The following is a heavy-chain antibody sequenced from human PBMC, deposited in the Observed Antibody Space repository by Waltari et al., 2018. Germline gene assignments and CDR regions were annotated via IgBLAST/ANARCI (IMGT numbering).Heavy chain of an antibody. Sequence: EVQLLESGGGLVQPGGSLRLSCAASGFTFSSYAMSWVRQAPGKGLEWVSAISGSGGSTYYAESGKGRFTISRDNSKNTLYLQMNSLRAEDTAVYYCASYCSGGSCYGYYFDYWGQGTLVTVSS. CDR2: ISGSGGST. V-gene: IGHV3-23*01. CDR1: GFTFSSYA. CDR3: ASYCSGGSCYGYYFDY. D-gene: IGHD2-15*01. J-gene: IGHJ4*02.